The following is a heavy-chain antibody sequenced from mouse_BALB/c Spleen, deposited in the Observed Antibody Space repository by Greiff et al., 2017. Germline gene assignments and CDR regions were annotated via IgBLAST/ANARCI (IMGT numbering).Heavy chain of an antibody. Sequence: QVQLQQSGAELVKPGASVKLSCTASGFNIKDTYMHWVKQRTGQGLEWIGEIYPGSGNTYYNEKFKGKATLTADKSSSTAYMQLSSLTSEDSAVYFCATRGITVYAMDYWGQGTSVTVSS. V-gene: IGHV1-77*01. J-gene: IGHJ4*01. CDR2: IYPGSGNT. D-gene: IGHD1-1*01. CDR3: ATRGITVYAMDY. CDR1: GFNIKDTY.